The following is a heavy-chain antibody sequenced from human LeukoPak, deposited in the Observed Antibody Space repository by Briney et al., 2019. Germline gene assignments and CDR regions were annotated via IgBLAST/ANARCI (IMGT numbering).Heavy chain of an antibody. CDR2: IYYSGST. D-gene: IGHD1-14*01. V-gene: IGHV4-59*08. J-gene: IGHJ4*02. CDR1: GGSISSYY. CDR3: ARLPWETSRPPEPDY. Sequence: PSETLSLTCTVSGGSISSYYWSWIRQPPGKGLEWIGYIYYSGSTNYNPSLKSRVTISVDTSKNQFSLKLSSVTAADTAVYYCARLPWETSRPPEPDYWGQGTLVTVSS.